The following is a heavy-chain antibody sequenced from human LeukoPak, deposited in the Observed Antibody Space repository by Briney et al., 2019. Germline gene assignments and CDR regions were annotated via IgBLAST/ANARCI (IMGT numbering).Heavy chain of an antibody. J-gene: IGHJ5*02. CDR3: ARADRLHGGPYLIGP. D-gene: IGHD2-21*01. CDR2: INPNSGGT. Sequence: ASVTVSSKTSGYTFTDYYLHWVRQAPGHLLEWMGWINPNSGGTSAAQKFQGRVTMTRDTSITTVYMEVSWLTSDDTAIYYCARADRLHGGPYLIGPWGQGTLVTVSS. V-gene: IGHV1-2*02. CDR1: GYTFTDYY.